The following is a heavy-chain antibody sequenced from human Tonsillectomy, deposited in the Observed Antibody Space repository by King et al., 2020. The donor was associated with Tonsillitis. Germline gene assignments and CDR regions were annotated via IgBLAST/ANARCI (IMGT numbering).Heavy chain of an antibody. CDR2: INSSGSSA. D-gene: IGHD3-3*01. Sequence: VQLVESGGGLVQPGGSLSLSCAGSGFTFSSYAMNWVRQAPGKGLEWVADINSSGSSAYYADPVKGRFTISRDNSKNTLYLQMNSLRAEDTAIYYCSKGFWRGPRTSFDYWGQGTLVTVSS. J-gene: IGHJ4*02. V-gene: IGHV3-23*04. CDR3: SKGFWRGPRTSFDY. CDR1: GFTFSSYA.